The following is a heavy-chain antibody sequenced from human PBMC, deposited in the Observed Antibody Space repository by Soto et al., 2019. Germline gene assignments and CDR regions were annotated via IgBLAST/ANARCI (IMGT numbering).Heavy chain of an antibody. CDR1: GYTFTSYG. D-gene: IGHD6-13*01. J-gene: IGHJ5*02. CDR2: ISAYNGNT. V-gene: IGHV1-18*01. CDR3: ARSIAAAGTQWFDP. Sequence: ASVKVSCKASGYTFTSYGISWVRQAPAQGLEWMGWISAYNGNTNYAQKLQGRVTMTTDTSTSTAYMELRSLRSDDTAVYYCARSIAAAGTQWFDPWGQGTLVTVSS.